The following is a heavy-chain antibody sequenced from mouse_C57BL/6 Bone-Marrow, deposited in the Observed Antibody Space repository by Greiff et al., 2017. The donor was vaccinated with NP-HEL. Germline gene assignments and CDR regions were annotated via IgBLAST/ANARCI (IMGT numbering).Heavy chain of an antibody. V-gene: IGHV1-69*01. CDR1: GYTFTSYW. CDR3: ARDYGSGVDY. D-gene: IGHD1-1*01. CDR2: FDPSDSYT. Sequence: VQLQQPGAELVMPGASVKLSCKASGYTFTSYWMHWVKQRPGQGLEWIGEFDPSDSYTNYNQKFKGKSTLTVDKSSSTAYMQLSSLTSEDSAVYYCARDYGSGVDYWGQGTSVTVSS. J-gene: IGHJ4*01.